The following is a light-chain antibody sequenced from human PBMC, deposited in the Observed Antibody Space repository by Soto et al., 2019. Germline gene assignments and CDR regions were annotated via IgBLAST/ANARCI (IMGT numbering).Light chain of an antibody. CDR2: GAS. CDR1: RSVNSE. CDR3: QQYSDLPWT. J-gene: IGKJ1*01. Sequence: VMTQSPATLSVSPGERATLSCRASRSVNSELAWYQQKPGQAPRLLIYGASSRATDIPARFSGSGSGTEFTLAISSLQSEDFAVYYCQQYSDLPWTFGQGTKVEIK. V-gene: IGKV3-15*01.